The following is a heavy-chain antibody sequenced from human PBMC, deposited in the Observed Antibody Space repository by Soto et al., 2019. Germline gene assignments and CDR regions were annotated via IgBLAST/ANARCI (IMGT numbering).Heavy chain of an antibody. J-gene: IGHJ5*02. D-gene: IGHD3-16*01. CDR3: ARVWGALAPIAGWFGP. CDR2: IYQTGST. CDR1: NGSITSGNW. Sequence: QVQLQESGPGLVKPSGTLSLTCAVSNGSITSGNWWSWVRQPPGKGLEWIGDIYQTGSTNYNPSLRSRVIISVVKSKNTFSLSLSSVTAADTAVYFCARVWGALAPIAGWFGPWGRGILVTVSS. V-gene: IGHV4-4*02.